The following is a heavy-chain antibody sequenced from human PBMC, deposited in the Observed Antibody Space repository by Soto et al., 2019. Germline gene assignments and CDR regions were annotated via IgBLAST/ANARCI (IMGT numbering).Heavy chain of an antibody. V-gene: IGHV1-3*01. CDR3: ARGNSWSYFDY. D-gene: IGHD6-13*01. CDR2: INAGNGNT. Sequence: GASVKVSCKASGYTFTNYAMHWVRQAPGQRLEWMGWINAGNGNTKYSQKFQGRVTITRDTSASIVYMELSSLRSEDTAVYYCARGNSWSYFDYWGQGTLVTVSS. J-gene: IGHJ4*02. CDR1: GYTFTNYA.